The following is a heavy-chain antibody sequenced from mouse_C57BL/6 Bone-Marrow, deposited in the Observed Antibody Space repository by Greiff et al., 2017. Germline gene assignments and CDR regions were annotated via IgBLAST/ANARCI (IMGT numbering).Heavy chain of an antibody. J-gene: IGHJ2*01. D-gene: IGHD2-1*01. CDR3: ERVLWYLLDY. CDR2: INPSSGYT. Sequence: QVQLQHSGAELARPGASVKMSCKASGYTFTSYTMHWVKQRPGQGLEWIGYINPSSGYTKYNQKFKDKATLTADKSSSTAYMQLSSLTSADSAVYNCERVLWYLLDYWGQGTTLTVSS. V-gene: IGHV1-4*01. CDR1: GYTFTSYT.